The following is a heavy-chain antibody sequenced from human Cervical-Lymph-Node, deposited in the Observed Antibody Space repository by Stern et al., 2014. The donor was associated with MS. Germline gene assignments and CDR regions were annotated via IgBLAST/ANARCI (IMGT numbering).Heavy chain of an antibody. D-gene: IGHD3-16*01. Sequence: VQLVESGGGLVQPGKSLRLSCAASGFTFDDYAMHWVRQDPGQGLEWVSGISWNSGDIGYADSVKGRFTISRDNAKNSLYLQMDSLRAEDTAVYYCAKGKRSFLLCGMDVWGQGTTVSVSS. CDR1: GFTFDDYA. V-gene: IGHV3-9*01. J-gene: IGHJ6*02. CDR3: AKGKRSFLLCGMDV. CDR2: ISWNSGDI.